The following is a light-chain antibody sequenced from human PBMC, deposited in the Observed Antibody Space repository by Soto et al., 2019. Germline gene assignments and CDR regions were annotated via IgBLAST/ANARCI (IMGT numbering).Light chain of an antibody. CDR1: QSVTSY. Sequence: EIVFTQSPATLSLSAGERATLSFRASQSVTSYLAWYQQKPGQAPRLLIYDVSNRASGIPARFSGSGSETDFTLTISSLEPEDFAVYYCQQRSDWPLTFGQGTRLEIK. V-gene: IGKV3-11*01. CDR2: DVS. CDR3: QQRSDWPLT. J-gene: IGKJ5*01.